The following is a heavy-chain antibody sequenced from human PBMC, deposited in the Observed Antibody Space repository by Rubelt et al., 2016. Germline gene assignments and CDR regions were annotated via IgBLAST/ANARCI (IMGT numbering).Heavy chain of an antibody. CDR2: ISYDGSNK. V-gene: IGHV3-30*14. J-gene: IGHJ4*02. Sequence: GKGLEWVAVISYDGSNKYYADSVKGRFTISRDNSKNTLYLQMNSLRAEDTAVYYCARDPTVTKPSIFDYWGQGTLVTVSS. D-gene: IGHD4-17*01. CDR3: ARDPTVTKPSIFDY.